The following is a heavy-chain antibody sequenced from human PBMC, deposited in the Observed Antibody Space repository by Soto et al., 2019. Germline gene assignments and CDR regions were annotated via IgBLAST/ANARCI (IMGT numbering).Heavy chain of an antibody. J-gene: IGHJ4*02. Sequence: SEALSLTCAVSGGSITSGGYSWGWIRQPPGQGLEWIGYMYHSGSTNYNPSLKSRVTISVDTSKNQFSLKMSSVTAADTAVYYCARVGSSGWSPDYWGRGTLVTVSS. CDR3: ARVGSSGWSPDY. V-gene: IGHV4-30-2*01. CDR1: GGSITSGGYS. D-gene: IGHD6-19*01. CDR2: MYHSGST.